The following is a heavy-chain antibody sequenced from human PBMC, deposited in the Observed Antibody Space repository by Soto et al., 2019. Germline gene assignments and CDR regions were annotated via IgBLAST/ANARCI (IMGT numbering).Heavy chain of an antibody. Sequence: SETLSLTCTVSGVSISTYYWNWIRQTPGKGLEWIGYIHHSGRTNYNPSLRSRVTISVDTSKNQFSLKLSSVTAADTAVYYCARGRSYMVRGRHNWFDPWGQGTLVTVSS. J-gene: IGHJ5*02. CDR3: ARGRSYMVRGRHNWFDP. CDR1: GVSISTYY. CDR2: IHHSGRT. V-gene: IGHV4-59*12. D-gene: IGHD3-10*01.